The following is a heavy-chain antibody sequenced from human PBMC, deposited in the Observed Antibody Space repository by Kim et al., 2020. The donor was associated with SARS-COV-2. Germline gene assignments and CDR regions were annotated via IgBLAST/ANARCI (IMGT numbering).Heavy chain of an antibody. V-gene: IGHV3-74*01. CDR1: GFSFSSHW. CDR3: VREGLRGVPFDL. D-gene: IGHD2-15*01. Sequence: GGSLRLSCAASGFSFSSHWMHWVRQAPGRGLVWVSRINADATDTIYADSVKGRFTISRDNAKNTLSLQMNSLRVEDSAVYYCVREGLRGVPFDLWGQGTMVTVSS. CDR2: INADATDT. J-gene: IGHJ3*01.